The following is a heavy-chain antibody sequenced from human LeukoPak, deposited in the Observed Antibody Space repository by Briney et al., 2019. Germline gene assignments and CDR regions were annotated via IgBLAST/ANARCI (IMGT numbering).Heavy chain of an antibody. V-gene: IGHV4-61*01. CDR3: ASSYYYDSSGYYPLFDY. J-gene: IGHJ4*02. D-gene: IGHD3-22*01. Sequence: SETLSLTCTVSGGSISSGSYYWSWIRQPPGKGLEWIGYIYYSRSTNYNPSLKSRVTISVDTSKNQFSLKLSSVTAADTAVYYCASSYYYDSSGYYPLFDYWGQGTLVTVSS. CDR2: IYYSRST. CDR1: GGSISSGSYY.